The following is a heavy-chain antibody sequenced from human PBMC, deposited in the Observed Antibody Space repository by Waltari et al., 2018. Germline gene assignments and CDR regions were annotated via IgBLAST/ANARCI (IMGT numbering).Heavy chain of an antibody. CDR1: GASFSGYY. V-gene: IGHV4-34*02. J-gene: IGHJ6*02. CDR2: INHNGNR. D-gene: IGHD2-15*01. Sequence: QVQLQQWGAGPLQPSETLSLTCAVHGASFSGYYWGWIRQPPGTGLEWIGEINHNGNRNHNPSLRSRITMLVDTSRSQFSLKVNSVTAADTAVYYCVRLEDCSGPGGNCYSGDSFALDVWGQGTTVTVSS. CDR3: VRLEDCSGPGGNCYSGDSFALDV.